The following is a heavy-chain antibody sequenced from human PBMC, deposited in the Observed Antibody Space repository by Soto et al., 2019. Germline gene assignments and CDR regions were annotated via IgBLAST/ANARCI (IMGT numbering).Heavy chain of an antibody. CDR3: AKVFYYYDSSGYYYFDY. V-gene: IGHV3-23*01. D-gene: IGHD3-22*01. Sequence: GGSLRLSCAASGFTFSSHAVSWVRQAPGKGPEWISSISGSGSTIYYADSVKGRFTISRDNSKNTLYLQMSSLKAEDTAVYYCAKVFYYYDSSGYYYFDYWGQGPLVTVSS. CDR2: ISGSGSTI. J-gene: IGHJ4*02. CDR1: GFTFSSHA.